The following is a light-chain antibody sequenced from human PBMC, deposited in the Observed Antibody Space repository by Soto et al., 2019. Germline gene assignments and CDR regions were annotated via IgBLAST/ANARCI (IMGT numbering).Light chain of an antibody. CDR2: SNN. J-gene: IGLJ2*01. CDR3: AAWDDSLNAVV. Sequence: VLTQPPSASGTPGQRVTISCSGGSSNVGRNTVNWYQQLPGTAPKLLIYSNNQRPSGVPDRFSGSKSGTSASLAISGLQSEDEADYYCAAWDDSLNAVVFGGGTKLTVL. V-gene: IGLV1-44*01. CDR1: SSNVGRNT.